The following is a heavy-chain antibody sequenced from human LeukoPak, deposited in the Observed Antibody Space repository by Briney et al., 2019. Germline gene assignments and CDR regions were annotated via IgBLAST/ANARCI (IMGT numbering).Heavy chain of an antibody. CDR2: VIPVLGKA. V-gene: IGHV1-69*13. J-gene: IGHJ4*02. CDR1: GGTFFNYG. D-gene: IGHD5-18*01. Sequence: ASVKVSCKASGGTFFNYGVTWVRQAPGQGREWMGGVIPVLGKAHYAQRLQGRVTITAAESTSTANGGLNSRKSEDWAYIYCSRFTRVFIGLGRYSYNYGDYWGRGTLVSVSS. CDR3: SRFTRVFIGLGRYSYNYGDY.